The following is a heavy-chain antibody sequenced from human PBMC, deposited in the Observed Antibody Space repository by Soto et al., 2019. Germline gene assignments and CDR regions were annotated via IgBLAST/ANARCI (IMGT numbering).Heavy chain of an antibody. D-gene: IGHD3-10*01. Sequence: VSGPALVNPXQTLTLTCTFSGFSLSTSGMRVNWIRQPPGKALEWLARIDWDDDKFYSTSLKTRLTISKDTSKNQVVLTMTNMDPVDTPTYYCARAPPGEDAFDIWGQGTLVTVSS. V-gene: IGHV2-70*04. CDR1: GFSLSTSGMR. CDR3: ARAPPGEDAFDI. J-gene: IGHJ3*02. CDR2: IDWDDDK.